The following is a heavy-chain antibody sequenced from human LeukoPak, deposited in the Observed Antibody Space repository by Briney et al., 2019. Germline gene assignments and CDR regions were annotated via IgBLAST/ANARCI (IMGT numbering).Heavy chain of an antibody. D-gene: IGHD3-10*01. J-gene: IGHJ5*02. CDR1: WDSVSSNSAA. CDR2: TYYRLKWYN. V-gene: IGHV6-1*01. CDR3: ARDPNLWFGEPLGWFVP. Sequence: SQTLSLTCAISWDSVSSNSAAWNWIRQSPSRGLEWLGRTYYRLKWYNDNAVSVKSRITINPDTSKNQYSLQLNSVTPEDTAVYYCARDPNLWFGEPLGWFVPWGQGTLVTVSS.